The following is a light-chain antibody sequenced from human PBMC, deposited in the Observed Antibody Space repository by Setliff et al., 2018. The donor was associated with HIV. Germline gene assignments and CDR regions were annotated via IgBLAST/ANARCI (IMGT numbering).Light chain of an antibody. CDR2: DVT. J-gene: IGLJ1*01. CDR1: SSDVGGYNF. V-gene: IGLV2-11*01. CDR3: CSSAGSHTFV. Sequence: QSALTQPRSVSGSPGQSVTISCTGTSSDVGGYNFVSWYQQRPVKAPKLMIYDVTKRPSGVPDRFSGSKSGNTDSLTISGLQAEDEADYYCCSSAGSHTFVFGTGTKVTVL.